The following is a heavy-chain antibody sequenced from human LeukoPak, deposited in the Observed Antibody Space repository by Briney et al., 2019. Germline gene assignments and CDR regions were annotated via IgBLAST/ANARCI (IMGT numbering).Heavy chain of an antibody. CDR1: GGSISSYY. J-gene: IGHJ4*02. D-gene: IGHD6-13*01. V-gene: IGHV4-59*01. CDR3: ARGVYIAAAQYGY. CDR2: IYYSGTT. Sequence: SETLSLTCTVPGGSISSYYWSRIRQPPGKGLEWIGYIYYSGTTNYNPSLKSRVTISVDTSKNQFSLKLSSVTAADTAVYYCARGVYIAAAQYGYWGQGTLVTVPS.